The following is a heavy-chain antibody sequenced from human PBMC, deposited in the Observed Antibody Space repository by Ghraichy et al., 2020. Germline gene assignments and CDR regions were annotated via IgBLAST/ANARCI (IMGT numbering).Heavy chain of an antibody. Sequence: SETLSLTCTVSGGSVSSGSYYWSWIRQPPGKGLEWIGYIYYSGSTNYNPSLKSRVTISVDTSKNQFSLKLSSVTAADTAVYYCARDLTYDSSGYRDYYGMDVWAKGPRSPSP. CDR1: GGSVSSGSYY. CDR3: ARDLTYDSSGYRDYYGMDV. J-gene: IGHJ6*02. CDR2: IYYSGST. V-gene: IGHV4-61*01. D-gene: IGHD3-22*01.